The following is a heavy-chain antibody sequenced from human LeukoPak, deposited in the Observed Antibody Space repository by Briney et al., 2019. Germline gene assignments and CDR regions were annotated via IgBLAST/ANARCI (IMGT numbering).Heavy chain of an antibody. J-gene: IGHJ3*02. V-gene: IGHV3-33*01. Sequence: PGGSLRLSCAASRFTFSAYGMHWVRQAPGKGLEWVALVWYDGSNKYYADYVKGRYTISRDNSKNTLYLQMNSLRPEDTAVFYCARNYGTNSGGFDIWGQGTTVSVSS. CDR3: ARNYGTNSGGFDI. CDR1: RFTFSAYG. D-gene: IGHD4-23*01. CDR2: VWYDGSNK.